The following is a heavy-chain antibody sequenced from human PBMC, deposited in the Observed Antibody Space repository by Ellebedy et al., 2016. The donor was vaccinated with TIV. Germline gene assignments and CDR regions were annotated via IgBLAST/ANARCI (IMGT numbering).Heavy chain of an antibody. J-gene: IGHJ6*02. CDR2: ISAYNANT. CDR1: GYTFTSYG. CDR3: ARDFAVAGTYYYYGMDV. V-gene: IGHV1-18*01. Sequence: AASVKVSCKASGYTFTSYGISWVRQAPGQGLEWMAWISAYNANTNYAQHLQGRVTMTTDTSTSTAYMELRSLRSDDTAVYYCARDFAVAGTYYYYGMDVWGQGTTVTVSS. D-gene: IGHD6-19*01.